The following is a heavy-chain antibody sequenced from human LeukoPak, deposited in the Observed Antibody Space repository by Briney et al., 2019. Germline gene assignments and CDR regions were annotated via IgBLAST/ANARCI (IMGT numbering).Heavy chain of an antibody. Sequence: GSLRLSCAASGFTVSSNYMSWVRQAPGKGLEWVSIISSGSTTSYADSVKGRFTISRDNSRNTLYLQMNSLRAEDTAVYYCATRGAPGYYYGMDVWGQGATVTVSS. V-gene: IGHV3-66*01. CDR1: GFTVSSNY. J-gene: IGHJ6*02. CDR3: ATRGAPGYYYGMDV. CDR2: ISSGSTT. D-gene: IGHD1-26*01.